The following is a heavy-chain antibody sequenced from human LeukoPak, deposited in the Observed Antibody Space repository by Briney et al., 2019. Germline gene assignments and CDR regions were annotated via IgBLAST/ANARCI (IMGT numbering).Heavy chain of an antibody. J-gene: IGHJ6*03. Sequence: SETLSLTCTVSGGSISSSSYYWGWIRQPPGKGLEWIGSIYYSGSTYYNPSLKSRVTISVDTSKNQFSLKLSSVTAADTAVYYCARANLGELWILYHYYYMDVWGKGTTVTVSS. CDR1: GGSISSSSYY. D-gene: IGHD3-16*01. V-gene: IGHV4-39*07. CDR2: IYYSGST. CDR3: ARANLGELWILYHYYYMDV.